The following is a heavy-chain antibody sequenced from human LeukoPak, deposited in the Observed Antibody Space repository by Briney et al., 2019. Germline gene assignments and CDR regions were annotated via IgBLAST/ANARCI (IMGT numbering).Heavy chain of an antibody. CDR3: AREEWAYYYGSESLNLQRDY. D-gene: IGHD3-10*01. CDR2: IGGSRGSV. V-gene: IGHV3-23*01. J-gene: IGHJ4*02. CDR1: GFILSSYD. Sequence: GGSLTLSCAASGFILSSYDMIWLRQAPGKGLEWVSHIGGSRGSVYYADSVKGRFTISRDNSKNTLYLQMNSVRGGDTSVYFCAREEWAYYYGSESLNLQRDYWVQGTLVSV.